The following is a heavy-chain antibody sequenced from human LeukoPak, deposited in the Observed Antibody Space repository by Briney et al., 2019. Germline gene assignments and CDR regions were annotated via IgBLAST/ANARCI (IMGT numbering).Heavy chain of an antibody. Sequence: ASVKVSCKASGGSFSTYAISWVRQAPGQGLGWMGWISGYNGNTNYAQNLQGRVTMTTDTSTSTAYMELRSLRSDDTAVYYCARGLGVVTAQSEQPKPRYFDLWGRGTQVTVSS. CDR2: ISGYNGNT. V-gene: IGHV1-18*01. D-gene: IGHD2-21*02. CDR3: ARGLGVVTAQSEQPKPRYFDL. J-gene: IGHJ2*01. CDR1: GGSFSTYA.